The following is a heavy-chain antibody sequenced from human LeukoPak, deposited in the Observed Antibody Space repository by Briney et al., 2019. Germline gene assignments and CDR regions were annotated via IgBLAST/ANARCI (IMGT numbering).Heavy chain of an antibody. CDR1: GYTFTGYY. V-gene: IGHV1-2*02. D-gene: IGHD1-26*01. J-gene: IGHJ4*02. Sequence: ASVKVSCKASGYTFTGYYMHWVRQAPGQGLEWMGWINPSSGGTNYAQKFQGRVTMTRDTSISTAYMELSRLRSDDTAVYYCARGGSYSYLRTRLMVDYWGQGTLVTVSS. CDR3: ARGGSYSYLRTRLMVDY. CDR2: INPSSGGT.